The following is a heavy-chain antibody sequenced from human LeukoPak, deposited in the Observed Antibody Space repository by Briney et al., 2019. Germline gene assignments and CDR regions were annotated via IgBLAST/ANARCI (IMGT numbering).Heavy chain of an antibody. V-gene: IGHV4-34*01. Sequence: XETLSLTCAVYGGSFSGYYWSWIRQPPGKGLEGIGEINHSGSTNENPSLRSRVTISVDTCKNQFSLQLSSVTAADTAVYYCARQGAVTPRRTHYYAMDVWGPGTTVTVSS. CDR3: ARQGAVTPRRTHYYAMDV. D-gene: IGHD4-17*01. CDR2: INHSGST. CDR1: GGSFSGYY. J-gene: IGHJ6*02.